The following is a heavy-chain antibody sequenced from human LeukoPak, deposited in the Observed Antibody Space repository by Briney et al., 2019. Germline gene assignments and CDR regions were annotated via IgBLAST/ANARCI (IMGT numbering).Heavy chain of an antibody. CDR2: IYYSGST. J-gene: IGHJ4*02. D-gene: IGHD2-21*01. CDR3: AMRAYYRPIVVEI. V-gene: IGHV4-39*01. Sequence: SETLSLTCTVSGGSISSSSYYWGWIRQPPGKGLEWIGSIYYSGSTYYNPSLKSRVTISVDTSKNQFSLKLSSVTAADTAVYYCAMRAYYRPIVVEIWGQGTLVTVSS. CDR1: GGSISSSSYY.